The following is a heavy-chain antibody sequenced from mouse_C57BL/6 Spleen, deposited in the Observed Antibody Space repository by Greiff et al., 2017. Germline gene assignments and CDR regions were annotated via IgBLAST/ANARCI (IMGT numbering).Heavy chain of an antibody. CDR2: ISSGSSTI. CDR3: VYDYDVLFAY. CDR1: GFTFSDYG. J-gene: IGHJ3*01. Sequence: EVKLMESGGGLVKPGGSLKLSCAASGFTFSDYGMHWVRQAPEKGLEWVAYISSGSSTIYYADTVKGRFTISRDNAKNTLFLHMTSLRSEDTAMYYCVYDYDVLFAYWGQGTLVTVSA. V-gene: IGHV5-17*01. D-gene: IGHD2-4*01.